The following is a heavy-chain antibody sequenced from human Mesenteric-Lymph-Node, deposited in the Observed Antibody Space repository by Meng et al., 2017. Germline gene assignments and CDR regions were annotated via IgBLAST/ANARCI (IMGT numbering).Heavy chain of an antibody. CDR2: IWSDGNSK. D-gene: IGHD6-19*01. CDR1: GFTFSSYA. V-gene: IGHV3-33*01. CDR3: VRAGGSSGWETPLDY. J-gene: IGHJ4*02. Sequence: GGSLRLSCAASGFTFSSYAMHWVRQAPGKGLEWVAVIWSDGNSKFYIESVRGRFTISRDNSKNTLYLQMNTLRAEDTALYYCVRAGGSSGWETPLDYWGQGTLVTVSS.